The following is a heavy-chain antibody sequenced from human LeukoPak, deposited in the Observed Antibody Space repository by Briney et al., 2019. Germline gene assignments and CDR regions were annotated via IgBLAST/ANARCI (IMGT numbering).Heavy chain of an antibody. CDR1: GFTFSSYS. CDR2: ISSSSYI. CDR3: ARDLLYDSSGYYPFDY. D-gene: IGHD3-22*01. J-gene: IGHJ4*02. Sequence: PGGSLRLSCAASGFTFSSYSMNWVRQAPGKGLEWVSSISSSSYIYYADSVKGRFTISRDNAKNSLYLQMNSLRAEDTAVYYCARDLLYDSSGYYPFDYWGQGTLVTVSS. V-gene: IGHV3-21*01.